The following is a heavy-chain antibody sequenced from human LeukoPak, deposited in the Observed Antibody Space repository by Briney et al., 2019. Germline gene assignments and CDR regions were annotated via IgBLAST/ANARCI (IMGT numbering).Heavy chain of an antibody. D-gene: IGHD6-19*01. CDR3: ARDRIAVAGCWFDP. CDR2: ISSSSSTI. CDR1: GFTFSSYS. Sequence: GGSLRLSCAASGFTFSSYSMNWVRRAPGKGLEWVSYISSSSSTIYYADSVKGRFTISRDNAKNSLYLQMNSLRDEDTAVYYCARDRIAVAGCWFDPWGQGTLVTVSS. V-gene: IGHV3-48*02. J-gene: IGHJ5*02.